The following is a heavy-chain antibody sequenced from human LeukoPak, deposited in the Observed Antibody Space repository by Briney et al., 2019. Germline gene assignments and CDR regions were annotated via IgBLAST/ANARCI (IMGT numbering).Heavy chain of an antibody. CDR3: ARMYGQQLVRKEYFQH. Sequence: SVKVSCKASGGTFISYTISWVRQAPGQGIEWMGRVIPILGIPNYAHKFQRRVTLTPDQSTSTAYIELSSLISEDMAVYYCARMYGQQLVRKEYFQHWGQGTLVTVSS. D-gene: IGHD6-13*01. J-gene: IGHJ1*01. CDR2: VIPILGIP. CDR1: GGTFISYT. V-gene: IGHV1-69*02.